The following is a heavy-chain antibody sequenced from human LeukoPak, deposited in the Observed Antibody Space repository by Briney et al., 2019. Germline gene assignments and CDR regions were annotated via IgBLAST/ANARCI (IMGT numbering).Heavy chain of an antibody. CDR3: ARATVYAGEDY. Sequence: GGSLRLSCAASGFTFSSYWMSWVRQAPGEGLEWVANIKHDGSEKYYVDSVKGRFTISRDNAKNSLYLQMNSLRAEDTAVYYCARATVYAGEDYWGQGTLVTVSS. CDR1: GFTFSSYW. CDR2: IKHDGSEK. J-gene: IGHJ4*02. D-gene: IGHD2/OR15-2a*01. V-gene: IGHV3-7*01.